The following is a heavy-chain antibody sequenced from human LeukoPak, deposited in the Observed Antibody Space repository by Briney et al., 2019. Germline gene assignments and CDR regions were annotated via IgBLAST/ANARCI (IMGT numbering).Heavy chain of an antibody. Sequence: QPGGSLRLSCTSPGFTFGTYAVRWFRQAPGKGLEWVAFIRSKTFGGTTEYAASVKGRFTISRDDSKSIAYLQMNSLKTEDTAVYYCTRYSGRTDYWGQGTLVSVSS. V-gene: IGHV3-49*03. CDR2: IRSKTFGGTT. CDR3: TRYSGRTDY. CDR1: GFTFGTYA. D-gene: IGHD5-18*01. J-gene: IGHJ4*02.